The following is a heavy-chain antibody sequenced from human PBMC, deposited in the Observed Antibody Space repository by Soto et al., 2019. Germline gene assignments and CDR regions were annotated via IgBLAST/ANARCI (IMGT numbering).Heavy chain of an antibody. V-gene: IGHV1-69*13. J-gene: IGHJ4*02. CDR1: GGAFSSYA. CDR2: IIPIFGRS. D-gene: IGHD3-10*01. Sequence: SVKEYLKASGGAFSSYAVSLVRQAPGQGLEWIGGIIPIFGRSNYAQKFQGRVTITADESRSTAYMELSSLRSEDTAVHYCARYYYGSGEFDYWGQGTMVTVSS. CDR3: ARYYYGSGEFDY.